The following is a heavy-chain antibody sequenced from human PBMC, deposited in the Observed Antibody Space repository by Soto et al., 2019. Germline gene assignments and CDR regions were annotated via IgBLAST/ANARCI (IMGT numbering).Heavy chain of an antibody. CDR2: ISAYNGNT. Sequence: QVQLVQSGAEVKKPGASVKVSCKASGYTFTSYGISWVRQAPGQGLEWMGWISAYNGNTNYAQKLQGRVTMTTDTAPSTAYMELRSLRSDDTAVYYCARVELERPYYYYYGMDVWGQGTTVTVSS. J-gene: IGHJ6*02. CDR1: GYTFTSYG. CDR3: ARVELERPYYYYYGMDV. V-gene: IGHV1-18*01. D-gene: IGHD1-1*01.